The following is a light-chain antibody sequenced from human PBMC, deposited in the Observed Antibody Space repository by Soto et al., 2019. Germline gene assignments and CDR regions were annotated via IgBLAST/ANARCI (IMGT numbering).Light chain of an antibody. CDR1: QAISSS. Sequence: DIQLTQSPSFLSASVGDRVTITCRASQAISSSLAWYQHNPGKAPKLLIYAASTLQNGVPSSFSGSGSGTEFTLTISSLQPEDFATYYCLQHNSYPPTFGGGTKVEIK. CDR2: AAS. CDR3: LQHNSYPPT. J-gene: IGKJ4*01. V-gene: IGKV1-9*01.